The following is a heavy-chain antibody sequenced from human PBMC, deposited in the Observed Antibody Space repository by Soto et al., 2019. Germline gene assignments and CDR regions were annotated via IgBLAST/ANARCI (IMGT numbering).Heavy chain of an antibody. Sequence: TSETLSLTCAVSGGSISSSNWWSWVRQPPGKGLEWIGRIYTSGSTNYNPSLKSRVTMSVDTSKNQFSLKLSSVTAADTAVYYCARVASHGELLLNYYYGMDVWGQGTTVTVSS. CDR2: IYTSGST. D-gene: IGHD3-10*01. CDR1: GGSISSSNW. CDR3: ARVASHGELLLNYYYGMDV. J-gene: IGHJ6*02. V-gene: IGHV4-4*02.